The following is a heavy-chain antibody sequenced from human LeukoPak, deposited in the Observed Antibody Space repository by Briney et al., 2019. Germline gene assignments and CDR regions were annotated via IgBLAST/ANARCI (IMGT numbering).Heavy chain of an antibody. V-gene: IGHV3-74*01. CDR2: INSDGSAT. J-gene: IGHJ4*02. CDR1: GFTFSSYW. CDR3: ARGYAWGDY. Sequence: GGSLILSCAASGFTFSSYWMQWVRQAPGKGLVWVSRINSDGSATNYADSVKGRFTISRDNAKNTLYLQMNSLRAEDTAVYYCARGYAWGDYWGQGTLVTVSS. D-gene: IGHD3-16*01.